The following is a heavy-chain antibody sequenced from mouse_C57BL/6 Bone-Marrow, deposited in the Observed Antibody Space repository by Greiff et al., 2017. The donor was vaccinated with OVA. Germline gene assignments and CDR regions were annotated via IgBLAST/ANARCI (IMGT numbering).Heavy chain of an antibody. V-gene: IGHV14-4*01. CDR2: IDPENGDT. J-gene: IGHJ2*01. D-gene: IGHD1-1*01. CDR1: GFNIKDDY. CDR3: TRDLITTVLAPYYVDY. Sequence: EVKLQESGAELVRPGASVKLSCTASGFNIKDDYMHWVKQRPEQGLEWIGWIDPENGDTEYASKFQGKATVTADPSSNTAYLQRSSLTSEDTAVYYCTRDLITTVLAPYYVDYWGQGTTLTVSS.